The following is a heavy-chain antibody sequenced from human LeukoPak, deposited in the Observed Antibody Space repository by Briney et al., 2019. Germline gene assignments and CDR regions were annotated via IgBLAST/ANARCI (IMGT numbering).Heavy chain of an antibody. Sequence: GRSLRLSCAASGFTFSSYSMNWVRQAPGKGLEWVSSISSSSSYIYYADSVKGRFTISRDNAKNSLCLQMNSLRAEDTAVYYCARKMGTLGHAFDIWGQGTMVTVSS. CDR2: ISSSSSYI. CDR3: ARKMGTLGHAFDI. D-gene: IGHD7-27*01. J-gene: IGHJ3*02. CDR1: GFTFSSYS. V-gene: IGHV3-21*01.